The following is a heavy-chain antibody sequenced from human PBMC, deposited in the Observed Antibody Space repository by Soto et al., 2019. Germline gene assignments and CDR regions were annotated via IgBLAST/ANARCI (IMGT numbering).Heavy chain of an antibody. CDR1: GFTFSSHA. CDR3: AKDSTVDTAMVEGGDY. D-gene: IGHD5-18*01. J-gene: IGHJ4*02. Sequence: EVQLLESGGGLVQPGGSLRLSCAASGFTFSSHAMSWVRQAPGKGLEWVSAISGSGGSTYYADSVKGRFTISRDNSKNTLYLQMNSLRAEDTAVYYCAKDSTVDTAMVEGGDYWGQGTLVTVSS. CDR2: ISGSGGST. V-gene: IGHV3-23*01.